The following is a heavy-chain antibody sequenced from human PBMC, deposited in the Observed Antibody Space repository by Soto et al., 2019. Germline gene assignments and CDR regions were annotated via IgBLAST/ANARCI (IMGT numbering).Heavy chain of an antibody. CDR1: GFTFSSYG. Sequence: QVQLVESGGGVVQPGRSLRLSCAASGFTFSSYGMHWVRQAPGKGLEWVAVISYDGSNKYYADSVKGRFTISRDNSKNPLYLQMNSLRAEDTAVYYCATDRRGLMVYDTLDYWGQGTLVTVSS. J-gene: IGHJ4*02. CDR3: ATDRRGLMVYDTLDY. CDR2: ISYDGSNK. D-gene: IGHD2-8*01. V-gene: IGHV3-30*03.